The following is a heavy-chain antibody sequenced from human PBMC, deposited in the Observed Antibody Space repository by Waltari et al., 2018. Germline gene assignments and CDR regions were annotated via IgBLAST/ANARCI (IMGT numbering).Heavy chain of an antibody. CDR3: AKDLSGTVTTFDY. J-gene: IGHJ4*02. CDR2: ISGSGGST. Sequence: EVQLLESGGGLVQPGGSLRLSCAASGFTFSSYAMSWVRQAPGKGLEGVAAISGSGGSTYYADAVKGRFTISRDNSKNTLYLQMNSLRAEDMAVYYCAKDLSGTVTTFDYWGQGTLVTVSS. CDR1: GFTFSSYA. V-gene: IGHV3-23*01. D-gene: IGHD4-17*01.